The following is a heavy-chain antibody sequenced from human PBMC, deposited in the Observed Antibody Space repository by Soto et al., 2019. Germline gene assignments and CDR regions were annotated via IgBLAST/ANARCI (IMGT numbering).Heavy chain of an antibody. J-gene: IGHJ6*02. CDR2: ISYDGTKK. V-gene: IGHV3-30*18. CDR1: GFTFSRYG. Sequence: QVQLVESGGGVVQLGRSLRLSCAASGFTFSRYGMHWVRQAPGKGLEWVAFISYDGTKKDYADSVKGRFTISRENSKNTLYLQMNSLRAEDTAVYYCEKVVGLELRVVGYYYGMDVWGHGTTVTVSS. CDR3: EKVVGLELRVVGYYYGMDV. D-gene: IGHD1-7*01.